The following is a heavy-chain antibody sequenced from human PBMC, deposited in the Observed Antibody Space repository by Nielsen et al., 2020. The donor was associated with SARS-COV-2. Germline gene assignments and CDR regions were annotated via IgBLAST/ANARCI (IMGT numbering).Heavy chain of an antibody. CDR2: IYYSGST. D-gene: IGHD5-12*01. CDR3: ARDRSATRRYYYGMDV. CDR1: GGSISSGDYY. V-gene: IGHV4-30-4*01. J-gene: IGHJ6*02. Sequence: SETLSLTCTVSGGSISSGDYYWSWIRQPPGKGLEWIGYIYYSGSTYYNPSLKSRVTISVDTSKNQFSLKLSSVTAADTAVYYCARDRSATRRYYYGMDVWGQGTTVTVSS.